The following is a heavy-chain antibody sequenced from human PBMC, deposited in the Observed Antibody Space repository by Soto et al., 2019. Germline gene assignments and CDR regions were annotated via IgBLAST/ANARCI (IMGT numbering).Heavy chain of an antibody. CDR1: GFTFSSYG. Sequence: PGGSLRLSCAASGFTFSSYGMHWVRQAPGKGLEWVAVIWYDGSNKYYADSVKGRFTISRDNSKNTLYLQMNSLRAEDTAVYYCARGWVGWGPFDIWGQGTMVTVSS. V-gene: IGHV3-33*01. CDR2: IWYDGSNK. J-gene: IGHJ3*02. CDR3: ARGWVGWGPFDI. D-gene: IGHD3-10*01.